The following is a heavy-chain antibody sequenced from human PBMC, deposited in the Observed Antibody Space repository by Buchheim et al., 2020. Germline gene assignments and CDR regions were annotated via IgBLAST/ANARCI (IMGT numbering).Heavy chain of an antibody. J-gene: IGHJ4*02. CDR2: MNPNSGNT. Sequence: QVQLVQSGAEVKKPGASVKVSCKASGYTFTSYDTHWVRQATGQGLEWMGWMNPNSGNTRYAQKLQGRVTMTRNTHISTAYMELSSLRSEDTAWYYCARGRLLAVAGRPYYFDYWGQGTL. V-gene: IGHV1-8*01. D-gene: IGHD6-19*01. CDR1: GYTFTSYD. CDR3: ARGRLLAVAGRPYYFDY.